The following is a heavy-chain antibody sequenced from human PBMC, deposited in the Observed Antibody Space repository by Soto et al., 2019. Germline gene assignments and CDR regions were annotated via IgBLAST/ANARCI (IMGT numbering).Heavy chain of an antibody. Sequence: GSLRLSCAASAFTFSYYSMNWVRQAPGKGLEWVSAITPSSSYIYYADSVKGRFTISRDNAKNSLYLQMSSLRAEDTAVYYCATKPGXXSSXCFDYWGQXTXVTXSS. CDR1: AFTFSYYS. CDR2: ITPSSSYI. D-gene: IGHD6-13*01. V-gene: IGHV3-21*01. J-gene: IGHJ4*02. CDR3: ATKPGXXSSXCFDY.